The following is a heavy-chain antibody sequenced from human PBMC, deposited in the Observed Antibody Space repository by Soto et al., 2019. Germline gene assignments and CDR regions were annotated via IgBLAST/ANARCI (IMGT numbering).Heavy chain of an antibody. CDR2: ISVSGGST. V-gene: IGHV3-23*01. Sequence: EVQLLESGGGLVQPGGSLRLSCAASGFTFSSYAMSWVRQAPGKGLEWVSAISVSGGSTYYAGSVKGRFTISRDNSKNTLYLQMNSLRAEDTAVYYCAKGYLDPAIKRCLEWLNAFDIWGQGTMVTVSS. D-gene: IGHD3-3*01. CDR3: AKGYLDPAIKRCLEWLNAFDI. CDR1: GFTFSSYA. J-gene: IGHJ3*02.